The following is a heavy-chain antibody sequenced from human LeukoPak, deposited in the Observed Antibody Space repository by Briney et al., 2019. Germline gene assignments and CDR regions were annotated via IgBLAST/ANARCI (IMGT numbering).Heavy chain of an antibody. J-gene: IGHJ4*02. CDR2: INPNSGGT. CDR3: VRTTYGSTWSFDY. V-gene: IGHV1-2*02. CDR1: GYTFTGSW. Sequence: ASVKVSCKASGYTFTGSWLHWVRQAPGQGLEWMGWINPNSGGTNYAQKFQGRVTMTRATSTNTAYMELSSLRSDDTAVYYCVRTTYGSTWSFDYWGQGTLVTVPS. D-gene: IGHD6-13*01.